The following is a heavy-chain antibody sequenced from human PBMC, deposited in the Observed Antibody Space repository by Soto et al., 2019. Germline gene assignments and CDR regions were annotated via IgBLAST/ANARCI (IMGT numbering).Heavy chain of an antibody. CDR1: GYTFTDYH. Sequence: ASVKVSCKPSGYTFTDYHIHWVRQAPGQGLEFMGWINANNGGAGSAQQFQGRATVTRATSISTVYMELSNLRSDDTAVYYCAREGGSDALAPQTTWFDTWGQGNRVTVS. J-gene: IGHJ5*02. CDR2: INANNGGA. CDR3: AREGGSDALAPQTTWFDT. V-gene: IGHV1-2*02. D-gene: IGHD6-25*01.